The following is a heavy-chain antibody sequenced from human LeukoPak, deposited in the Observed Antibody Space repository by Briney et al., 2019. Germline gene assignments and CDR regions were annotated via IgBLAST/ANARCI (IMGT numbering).Heavy chain of an antibody. CDR3: AREWGYCSGGSCSWFDP. V-gene: IGHV3-7*03. CDR1: GFTFSSYW. Sequence: GGSLRLSCVASGFTFSSYWMSWVRQAPGKGLEWVANIKQDESEKYYVDSVKGRFTISRDNSKNTLYLQMNSLRAEDTAAYYCAREWGYCSGGSCSWFDPWGQGTLVTVSS. D-gene: IGHD2-15*01. J-gene: IGHJ5*02. CDR2: IKQDESEK.